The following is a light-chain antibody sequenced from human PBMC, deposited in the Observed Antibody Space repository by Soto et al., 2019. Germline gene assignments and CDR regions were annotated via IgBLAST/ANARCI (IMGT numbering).Light chain of an antibody. CDR1: QSISTF. CDR3: QQSYTTPRT. CDR2: AAS. J-gene: IGKJ1*01. Sequence: DIQMTQSPSSLSASVGDRVSVTCRASQSISTFLNWYQQRPGEAPKLLIYAASSLQSGVPSRYSGSGSGADFPLTIGSLQPEDFATYYCQQSYTTPRTFVQGTKVEVK. V-gene: IGKV1-39*01.